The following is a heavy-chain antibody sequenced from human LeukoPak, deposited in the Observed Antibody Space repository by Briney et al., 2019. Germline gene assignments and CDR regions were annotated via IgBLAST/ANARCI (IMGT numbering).Heavy chain of an antibody. J-gene: IGHJ3*02. CDR1: GYSFTSYW. D-gene: IGHD6-19*01. Sequence: GESLKISCKGSGYSFTSYWIGWVRQMPGKGLEWMGIIYPGNSDTRYSPSFQGQVTISADKSISTAYLQWSSLKASDTAMYYCARPETVAGKNDAFDIWGQGTMVTVSS. V-gene: IGHV5-51*01. CDR2: IYPGNSDT. CDR3: ARPETVAGKNDAFDI.